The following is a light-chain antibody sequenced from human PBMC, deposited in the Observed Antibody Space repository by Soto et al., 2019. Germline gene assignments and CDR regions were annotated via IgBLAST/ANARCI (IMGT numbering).Light chain of an antibody. J-gene: IGKJ1*01. CDR1: QTISTY. V-gene: IGKV1-39*01. CDR3: QQSYSTPRT. CDR2: HAS. Sequence: DIQMTHSPSSLSSSVVDSVTITCRASQTISTYLNWYQQRPGKAPKILIYHASSLETGVPSRFSGSGSGTESTLTISSLQPEDFATYYCQQSYSTPRTLGQGTKVDIK.